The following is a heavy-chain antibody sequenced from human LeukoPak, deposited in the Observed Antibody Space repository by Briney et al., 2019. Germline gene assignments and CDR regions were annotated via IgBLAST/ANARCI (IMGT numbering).Heavy chain of an antibody. CDR2: ISGSGGST. V-gene: IGHV3-23*01. Sequence: GGSLRLSCAASGFTFGSYAMSWVRQAPGKGLEWVSAISGSGGSTYYADSVKGRFTISRDNSKNTLYLQMNSLRAEDTAVYYCAKETYYYDSSGHTPFDYWGQGTLVTVSS. D-gene: IGHD3-22*01. J-gene: IGHJ4*02. CDR1: GFTFGSYA. CDR3: AKETYYYDSSGHTPFDY.